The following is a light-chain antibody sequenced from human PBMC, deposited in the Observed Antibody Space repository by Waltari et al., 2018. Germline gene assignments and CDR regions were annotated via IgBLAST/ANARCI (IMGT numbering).Light chain of an antibody. V-gene: IGLV2-11*01. CDR2: DVN. J-gene: IGLJ1*01. CDR3: CSYAGRLTFV. Sequence: SALSQPRPLSGSPGQSVTIFCTGTSSYVVGLYYVSWYQQPPRKSPTLVIYDVNKWPASVPERFSGSKSGNTAPLTSTGLRTDDEADYCCCSYAGRLTFVFGTGTSVTVL. CDR1: SSYVVGLYY.